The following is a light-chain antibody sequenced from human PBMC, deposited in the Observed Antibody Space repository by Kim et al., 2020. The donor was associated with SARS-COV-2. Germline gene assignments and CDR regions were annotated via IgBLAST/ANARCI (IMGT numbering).Light chain of an antibody. V-gene: IGKV3-20*01. CDR3: QQYGDSPRWT. CDR1: ESVSGNP. CDR2: GVS. Sequence: PGERATPSCRATESVSGNPLAWYQQKPDQAPRLLIYGVSRRATGIPDRFSGSGSATDFTLTISRLEPEDFAVYYCQQYGDSPRWTFGQGTKVDIK. J-gene: IGKJ1*01.